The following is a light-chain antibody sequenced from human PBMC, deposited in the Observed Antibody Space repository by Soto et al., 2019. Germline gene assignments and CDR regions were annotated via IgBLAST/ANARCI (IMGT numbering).Light chain of an antibody. Sequence: QSVLTQPASVSGSPGQSITISCTGTSSDVGGYNYVSWYQQHPGKAPKLMIYEVSNRPSGVSNRFSGSKSGNTASLTISGLQAEDEADYYCSSYTRSSTPYVFGPGTKVTVL. V-gene: IGLV2-14*01. J-gene: IGLJ1*01. CDR2: EVS. CDR3: SSYTRSSTPYV. CDR1: SSDVGGYNY.